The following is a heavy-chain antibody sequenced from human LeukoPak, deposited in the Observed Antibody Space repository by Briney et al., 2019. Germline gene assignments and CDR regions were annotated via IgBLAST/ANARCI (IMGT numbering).Heavy chain of an antibody. CDR1: GFTFSSYW. CDR3: AYFACSSTSCKYFDY. D-gene: IGHD2-2*01. V-gene: IGHV3-74*01. Sequence: GGSLRLSCAASGFTFSSYWMHWVRQAPGKGLVWVSRINSDGSSTTYADSVKGRFTISRDNAKNTLYLQMNSLRAEDTAVYYCAYFACSSTSCKYFDYWGKGTLVTVSS. J-gene: IGHJ4*02. CDR2: INSDGSST.